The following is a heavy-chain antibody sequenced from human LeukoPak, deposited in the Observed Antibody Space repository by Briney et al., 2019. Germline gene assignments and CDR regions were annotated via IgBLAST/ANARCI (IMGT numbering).Heavy chain of an antibody. D-gene: IGHD3-22*01. CDR2: INQDGSEK. J-gene: IGHJ4*02. Sequence: GGSLRLSCAASGFTFSTYWMSWIRQAAGKGLEWVANINQDGSEKNYVHSMRGRFTISRDNAKNTLYLQMNSLRAEDTAMYYCARNRGGGSGYSDYWGQGTLVTVSS. CDR1: GFTFSTYW. CDR3: ARNRGGGSGYSDY. V-gene: IGHV3-7*05.